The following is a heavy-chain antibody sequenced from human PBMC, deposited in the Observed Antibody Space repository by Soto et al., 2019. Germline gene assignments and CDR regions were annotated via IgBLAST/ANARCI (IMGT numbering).Heavy chain of an antibody. CDR1: GGSISSYY. J-gene: IGHJ4*02. Sequence: ETLSLTCTVSGGSISSYYWSWIRQPPGKGLEWIGYIYYSGSTNYNPSLKSRVTISVDTSKNQFSLKLSSVTAADTAVYYCARVSRRRDFDYWGQGTLVTVSS. CDR3: ARVSRRRDFDY. V-gene: IGHV4-59*01. CDR2: IYYSGST.